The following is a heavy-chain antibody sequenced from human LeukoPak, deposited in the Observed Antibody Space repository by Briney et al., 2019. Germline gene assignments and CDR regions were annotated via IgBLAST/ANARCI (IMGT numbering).Heavy chain of an antibody. J-gene: IGHJ6*03. CDR1: GFTFSSYG. CDR2: IRYDGSNK. D-gene: IGHD3-3*01. V-gene: IGHV3-30*02. Sequence: PGGSLRLSCAASGFTFSSYGMHWVRQAPGKGLEWVAFIRYDGSNKYYADSVKGRFTISRDNSKNTLYLQMNRLRAEDTAVYYCAKDHYDFWSGYRLYYYYYMDVWGKGTTVTVSS. CDR3: AKDHYDFWSGYRLYYYYYMDV.